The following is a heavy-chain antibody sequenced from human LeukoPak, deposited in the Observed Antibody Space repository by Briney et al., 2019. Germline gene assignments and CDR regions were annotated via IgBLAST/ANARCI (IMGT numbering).Heavy chain of an antibody. CDR3: ARTAVRGIAAAGTRGAFDI. V-gene: IGHV1-46*01. CDR1: GYTFTSYY. J-gene: IGHJ3*02. Sequence: GASVKVSCKASGYTFTSYYMHWVRQAPGQGLEWLGIINPSGGSTSYAQKFQGRVTMTRDTSTSTVYMELSSLRSEDTAVYYCARTAVRGIAAAGTRGAFDIWGQGTMVTVSS. D-gene: IGHD6-13*01. CDR2: INPSGGST.